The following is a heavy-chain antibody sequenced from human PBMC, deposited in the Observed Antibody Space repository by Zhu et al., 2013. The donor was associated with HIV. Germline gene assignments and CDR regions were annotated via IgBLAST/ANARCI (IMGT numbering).Heavy chain of an antibody. CDR2: MNPNSGNT. J-gene: IGHJ3*02. CDR3: ARDGVEMATADAFDI. CDR1: GYTFTDYD. Sequence: QVQLVQSGADVKKPGASVRVSCKASGYTFTDYDINWVRQATGQGLEWMGWMNPNSGNTGYAQKFQGRVTMTRDTSTRTVYMELSSLRSEDTAVYYCARDGVEMATADAFDIWGQGDNGHRLF. V-gene: IGHV1-8*02. D-gene: IGHD5-18*01.